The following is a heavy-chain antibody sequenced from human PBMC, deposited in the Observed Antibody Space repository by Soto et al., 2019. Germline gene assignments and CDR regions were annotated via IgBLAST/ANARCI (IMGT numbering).Heavy chain of an antibody. V-gene: IGHV4-4*02. CDR3: ARRWGEGRVDY. D-gene: IGHD3-10*01. J-gene: IGHJ4*02. CDR2: IYHSGST. Sequence: QVQLQESGPGLVKPSGTLSLTGAVSGGSISSSEWWSWVRHPPGKGLQWIGEIYHSGSTNYIPSLKSRVTISVDKSRNQFSLKLSSATAADTAVYYCARRWGEGRVDYWGQGTLVTVSS. CDR1: GGSISSSEW.